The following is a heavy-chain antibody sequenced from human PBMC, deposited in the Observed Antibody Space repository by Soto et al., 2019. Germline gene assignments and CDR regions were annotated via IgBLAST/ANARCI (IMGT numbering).Heavy chain of an antibody. D-gene: IGHD1-1*01. Sequence: GGSLRLSCAASGFTFRDYYMSWIRQAPGKGLEWVSYIHSSGSTIYYADSVKGPFTIARDNAKNSLYLQMNSLRAEDTAVYYCARAVNWNEFDPWGQGTLVTVSS. CDR2: IHSSGSTI. J-gene: IGHJ5*02. CDR3: ARAVNWNEFDP. V-gene: IGHV3-11*01. CDR1: GFTFRDYY.